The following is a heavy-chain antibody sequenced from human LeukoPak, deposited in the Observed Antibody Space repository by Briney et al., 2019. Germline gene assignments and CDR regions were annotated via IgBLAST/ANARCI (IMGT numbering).Heavy chain of an antibody. CDR2: INSYVIST. V-gene: IGHV3-74*01. D-gene: IGHD6-19*01. Sequence: PVGSLSLSCAASGFTFSSYWMHWVRQAPGQGLMSFSRINSYVISTSYADSVKGRFTISRDNAKNTPNLQMNSLRAEDTAVYYCAREGIAVAGRYYFDYWGQGTLVTVSS. CDR3: AREGIAVAGRYYFDY. J-gene: IGHJ4*02. CDR1: GFTFSSYW.